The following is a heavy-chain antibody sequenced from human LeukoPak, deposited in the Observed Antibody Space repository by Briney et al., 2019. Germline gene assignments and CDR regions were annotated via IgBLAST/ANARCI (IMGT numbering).Heavy chain of an antibody. D-gene: IGHD2-2*01. J-gene: IGHJ6*03. CDR3: ARDGAGYCSSTTCSHYYYYMDV. CDR1: GYIFTSYY. CDR2: INPSGGGT. V-gene: IGHV1-46*01. Sequence: ASVKVSCKASGYIFTSYYIRWVRQAPGQGLEWMGIINPSGGGTSYAQKFQGRVTMTRDTSTNTVYMELSSLRSEDTAVYYCARDGAGYCSSTTCSHYYYYMDVWGKGTTVTVSS.